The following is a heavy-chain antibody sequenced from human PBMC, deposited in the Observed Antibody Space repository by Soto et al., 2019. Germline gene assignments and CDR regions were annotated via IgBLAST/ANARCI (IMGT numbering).Heavy chain of an antibody. CDR1: GFTFSSYG. CDR3: AKDHTRYCSGGSCYSGH. Sequence: QVQLVESGGGVVQPGRSLRLSCAASGFTFSSYGMHWVRQAPGKGLEWVAVISYDGSNKYYADSVKGRFTISRDNSKNTLYLQMNSLRAEDTAVYYCAKDHTRYCSGGSCYSGHWGQRTLVTVSS. CDR2: ISYDGSNK. J-gene: IGHJ4*02. V-gene: IGHV3-30*18. D-gene: IGHD2-15*01.